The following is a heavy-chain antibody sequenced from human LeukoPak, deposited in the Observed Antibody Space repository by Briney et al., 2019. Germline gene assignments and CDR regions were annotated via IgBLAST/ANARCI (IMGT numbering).Heavy chain of an antibody. CDR3: VKDFIPDYDSSGYPYYFDY. CDR1: GFTFSSYW. CDR2: IDSDGSST. D-gene: IGHD3-22*01. Sequence: PGGSLRLSCAASGFTFSSYWMHWVRQAPGKGLVWVSRIDSDGSSTIYADSVKGRFTISRDNAKNTLNLQMNSLRAEDTALYYCVKDFIPDYDSSGYPYYFDYWGQGTLVTVSS. V-gene: IGHV3-74*01. J-gene: IGHJ4*02.